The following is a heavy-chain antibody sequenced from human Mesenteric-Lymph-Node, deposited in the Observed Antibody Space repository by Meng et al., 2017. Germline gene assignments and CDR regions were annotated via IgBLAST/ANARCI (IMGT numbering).Heavy chain of an antibody. Sequence: GESLKISCAASGFTFRSYAMTWVRQAPGKGLEWVSSINDNGGSTHSADSVKGRFTISRDNSKNTLYLQMNSLRAEDTAVYYCARVKLGYCSGGSCYPLGYWGQGTLVTVSS. CDR3: ARVKLGYCSGGSCYPLGY. CDR2: INDNGGST. D-gene: IGHD2-15*01. CDR1: GFTFRSYA. V-gene: IGHV3-23*01. J-gene: IGHJ4*02.